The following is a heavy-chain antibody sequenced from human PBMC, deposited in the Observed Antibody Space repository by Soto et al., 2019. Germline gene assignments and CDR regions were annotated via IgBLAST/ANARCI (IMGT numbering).Heavy chain of an antibody. V-gene: IGHV4-38-2*01. CDR3: ARGWYYFDF. J-gene: IGHJ4*02. CDR2: IYYGGTT. D-gene: IGHD2-15*01. CDR1: VEPMTGGYY. Sequence: WETLSLTCDVSVEPMTGGYYWGWIRQSPGKGLEWIGSIYYGGTTYYNPSLGSRLAISIDTSKNQFSLRLSSVTAADTALYYCARGWYYFDFWGQGTLVTVSS.